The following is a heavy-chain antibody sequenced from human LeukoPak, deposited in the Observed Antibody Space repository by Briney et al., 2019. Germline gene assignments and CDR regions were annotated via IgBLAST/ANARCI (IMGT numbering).Heavy chain of an antibody. V-gene: IGHV3-23*01. CDR1: GFTFSSSA. Sequence: GGSLRLSCAASGFTFSSSAMSWVRQAPGKGLEWVSAISNNGGYTYYADSVQGRFTISRDNSKNTLYLQMNSLRAEDTAVYYCARYSSGWSDDAFDIWGQGTMVTVSS. D-gene: IGHD6-19*01. CDR2: ISNNGGYT. J-gene: IGHJ3*02. CDR3: ARYSSGWSDDAFDI.